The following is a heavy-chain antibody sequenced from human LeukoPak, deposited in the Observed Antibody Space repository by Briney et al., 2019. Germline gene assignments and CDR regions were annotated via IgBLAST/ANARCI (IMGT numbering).Heavy chain of an antibody. Sequence: SQTLSLTCTVSGGSISSGDYYWTWIRQHPGKGLEWIGYIYHSGYTYYNPSLKSRVTMSLDTSKNKFSLKLSSVTAADTAVYYRVRGRYDSSGYNYWYFDLWGRGTLVTVSS. CDR2: IYHSGYT. J-gene: IGHJ2*01. CDR3: VRGRYDSSGYNYWYFDL. D-gene: IGHD3-22*01. CDR1: GGSISSGDYY. V-gene: IGHV4-31*03.